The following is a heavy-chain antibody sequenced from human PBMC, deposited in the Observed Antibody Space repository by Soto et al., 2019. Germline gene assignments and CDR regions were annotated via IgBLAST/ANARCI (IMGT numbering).Heavy chain of an antibody. J-gene: IGHJ1*01. V-gene: IGHV4-31*03. CDR1: GDSIRGGGHY. D-gene: IGHD7-27*01. Sequence: QVQLQESGPGLVKPSQTLSLTCSVSGDSIRGGGHYWNWIRQFPGKVLEWIGYGYHSGSTHYNPSSRGRLTLSIDTSKNQFSLRLFSVKSLDSTMYYWARDTGLAPRVWGYWAHGTKVTVSS. CDR3: ARDTGLAPRVWGY. CDR2: GYHSGST.